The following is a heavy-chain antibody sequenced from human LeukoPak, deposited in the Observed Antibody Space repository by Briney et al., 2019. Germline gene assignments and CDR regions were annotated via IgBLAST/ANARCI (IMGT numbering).Heavy chain of an antibody. Sequence: GGSLRLSCAASGFTFSSYAMSWVRQAPGKGLEWVSAISGSGGSTYYADSVKGRFTISRDNSKNTLYLQMNSLRAEDTAVYYCARNYYDSSGYYYVAFDIWGQETMVTVSS. J-gene: IGHJ3*02. CDR2: ISGSGGST. CDR3: ARNYYDSSGYYYVAFDI. CDR1: GFTFSSYA. V-gene: IGHV3-23*01. D-gene: IGHD3-22*01.